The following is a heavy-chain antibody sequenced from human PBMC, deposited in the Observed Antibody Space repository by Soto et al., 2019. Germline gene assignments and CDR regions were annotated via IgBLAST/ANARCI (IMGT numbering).Heavy chain of an antibody. J-gene: IGHJ4*02. CDR2: LSWNSGTI. D-gene: IGHD6-19*01. Sequence: EVQLVESGGGLVQPGKSLRLSCAASGFTLDDYAMHWVRQVPGKGMEWVSGLSWNSGTIDYADSVKGRFTISRDNDKNSLHLQMKRLKPEDTAFYYCSKAESSGWYYSLDYWGQGTLVTVSS. CDR1: GFTLDDYA. V-gene: IGHV3-9*01. CDR3: SKAESSGWYYSLDY.